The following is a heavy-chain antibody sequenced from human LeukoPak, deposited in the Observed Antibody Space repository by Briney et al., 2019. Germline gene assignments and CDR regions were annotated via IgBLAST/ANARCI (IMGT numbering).Heavy chain of an antibody. V-gene: IGHV4-38-2*01. Sequence: SETLSLTCAVSGYSISSGYYWGWIRQPPGKGLEWIGSIYHSGSTYYNPSLKSRVTISVDTSKNQFSLKLSSVTAADTAVYYCARTIDGYNPDFDYWGQGTPVTVSS. CDR1: GYSISSGYY. J-gene: IGHJ4*02. D-gene: IGHD5-24*01. CDR3: ARTIDGYNPDFDY. CDR2: IYHSGST.